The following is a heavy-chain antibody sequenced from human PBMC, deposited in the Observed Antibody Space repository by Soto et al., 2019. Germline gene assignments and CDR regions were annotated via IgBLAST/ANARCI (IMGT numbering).Heavy chain of an antibody. J-gene: IGHJ4*02. Sequence: GGSLRLSCEASGFTFNTYSMHWVRQPPGKGLEWLAAIWYDGTQKYYADSVKGRFIISRDNSKKTLYLEMNSLRAEDTAVYYCARARGTTVTGLWHFDSWGQGTLVTVSS. V-gene: IGHV3-33*01. CDR2: IWYDGTQK. CDR1: GFTFNTYS. D-gene: IGHD4-17*01. CDR3: ARARGTTVTGLWHFDS.